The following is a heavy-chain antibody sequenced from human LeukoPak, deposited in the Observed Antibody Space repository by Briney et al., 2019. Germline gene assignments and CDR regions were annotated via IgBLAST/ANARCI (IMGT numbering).Heavy chain of an antibody. CDR1: GFTFSNYG. V-gene: IGHV3-23*01. CDR3: VKARMPHCGTDCLES. J-gene: IGHJ4*02. CDR2: IRGSGGGT. D-gene: IGHD2-21*02. Sequence: GGSLRLSCAASGFTFSNYGMSWVRQAPGEGLEWVSVIRGSGGGTYYADSVKGRFTISRDNSKNTVYLQMNSLRAEDTAVYYCVKARMPHCGTDCLESWGQGTLVTVSS.